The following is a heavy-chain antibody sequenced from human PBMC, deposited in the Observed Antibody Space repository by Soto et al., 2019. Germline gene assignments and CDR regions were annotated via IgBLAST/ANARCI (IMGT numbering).Heavy chain of an antibody. D-gene: IGHD1-26*01. CDR3: ARDHDSAYYYYYYMDV. Sequence: ASVKVSCKASGYTFTSYAMHWVRQAPGQRLEWMGWINAGNGNTKYSQKFQGRVTITRDTSASTAYMELSSLRSEDTAVYYCARDHDSAYYYYYYMDVWGKGTTVTVSS. CDR2: INAGNGNT. V-gene: IGHV1-3*01. CDR1: GYTFTSYA. J-gene: IGHJ6*03.